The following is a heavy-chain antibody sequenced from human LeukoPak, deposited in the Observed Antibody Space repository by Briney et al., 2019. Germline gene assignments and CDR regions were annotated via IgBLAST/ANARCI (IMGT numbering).Heavy chain of an antibody. CDR1: GFTFSSYW. CDR3: ARDRWGYSYGGD. V-gene: IGHV3-7*01. Sequence: GGSLRLSCAASGFTFSSYWMSWVRQAPGKGLEWVANIKEDGRQKYYVDSVKGRFTISRDNAKNSLYLQMNRLRAEDAAVYYCARDRWGYSYGGDWGQGTLVTVSS. J-gene: IGHJ4*02. D-gene: IGHD5-18*01. CDR2: IKEDGRQK.